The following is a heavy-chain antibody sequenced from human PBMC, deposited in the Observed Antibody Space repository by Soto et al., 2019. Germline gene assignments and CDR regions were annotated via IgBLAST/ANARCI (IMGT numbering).Heavy chain of an antibody. CDR1: GGSISSGGYY. J-gene: IGHJ5*02. Sequence: ASETLSLTCTVSGGSISSGGYYWSWIRQHPGKGLEWIGYIYYSGSTYYNPSLKSRVTISVDTSKNQFSLKLSSVTAADTAVYYCARADLTDWFDPWGQGTLVTVSS. V-gene: IGHV4-31*03. CDR2: IYYSGST. CDR3: ARADLTDWFDP. D-gene: IGHD7-27*01.